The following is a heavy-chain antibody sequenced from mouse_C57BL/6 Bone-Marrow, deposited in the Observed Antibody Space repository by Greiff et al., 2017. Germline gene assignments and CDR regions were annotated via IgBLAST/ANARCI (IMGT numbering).Heavy chain of an antibody. D-gene: IGHD2-4*01. CDR1: GYSITSDY. Sequence: EVKLQESGPGLAKPSQTLSLSCSVTGYSITSDYWNWIRKFPGNKLEYMGYIIYSGSTYYNPSLKSRISITRDTSKNQYYLQLNSVPTEDTATYYCARYGGYDYDERPYFDYWGQGTTLTVSS. J-gene: IGHJ2*01. V-gene: IGHV3-8*01. CDR2: IIYSGST. CDR3: ARYGGYDYDERPYFDY.